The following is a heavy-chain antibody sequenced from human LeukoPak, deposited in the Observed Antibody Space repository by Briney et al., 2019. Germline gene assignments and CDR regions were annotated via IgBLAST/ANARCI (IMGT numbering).Heavy chain of an antibody. CDR2: IYHTGST. CDR1: GASMSSHY. D-gene: IGHD6-6*01. CDR3: AKEGGPARPGLDS. J-gene: IGHJ4*02. Sequence: SETLSLTCTVSGASMSSHYWTWMRQDPGTGLEWIGNIYHTGSTSYNPALESRVTISLDTSNNQFSLKLTSVTAADTAVYYCAKEGGPARPGLDSWGQGTLVTVSS. V-gene: IGHV4-59*11.